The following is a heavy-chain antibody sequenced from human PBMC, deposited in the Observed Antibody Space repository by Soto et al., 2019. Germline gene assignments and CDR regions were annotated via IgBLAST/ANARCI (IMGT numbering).Heavy chain of an antibody. V-gene: IGHV1-18*01. D-gene: IGHD3-9*01. J-gene: IGHJ4*02. Sequence: QVQLVQSGAEVKKPGASVKVSCKASGYTFTSYGISWVRQAPGQGLEWMGWISAYNGNTNYAQKLQGRVTMTTDTSTSTAYMELRSLRSDDTAVYYCARDRQRILTGYYTAFDYWGQGTLVTVSS. CDR3: ARDRQRILTGYYTAFDY. CDR1: GYTFTSYG. CDR2: ISAYNGNT.